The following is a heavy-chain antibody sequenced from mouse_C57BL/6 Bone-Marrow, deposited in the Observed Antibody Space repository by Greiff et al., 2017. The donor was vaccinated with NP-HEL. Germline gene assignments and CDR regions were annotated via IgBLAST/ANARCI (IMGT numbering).Heavy chain of an antibody. V-gene: IGHV1-82*01. Sequence: QVQLQQSGPELVKPGASVKISCKASGYAFSSSWMNWVKQRPGKGLEWIGRIYPGDGDTNYNGKFKGKATLTADKSSSTAYMQLSSLTSEDSAVYFGARVHYGSSPWYFDVWGTGTTVTVSS. CDR1: GYAFSSSW. D-gene: IGHD1-1*01. CDR3: ARVHYGSSPWYFDV. J-gene: IGHJ1*03. CDR2: IYPGDGDT.